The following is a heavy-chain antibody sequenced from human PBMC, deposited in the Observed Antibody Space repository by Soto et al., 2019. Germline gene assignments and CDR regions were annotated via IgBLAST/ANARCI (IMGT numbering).Heavy chain of an antibody. J-gene: IGHJ4*02. D-gene: IGHD7-27*01. CDR2: ISYDGSNK. CDR1: GFTFSSYG. Sequence: GGSLRLSCAASGFTFSSYGMHWVRQAPGKGLEWVAVISYDGSNKYYADSVKGRFTISRDNSKNTLYLQMNSLRAEDTAVYYCARDRLTGTAEWHSLDSWGQGTQLTVSS. V-gene: IGHV3-30*03. CDR3: ARDRLTGTAEWHSLDS.